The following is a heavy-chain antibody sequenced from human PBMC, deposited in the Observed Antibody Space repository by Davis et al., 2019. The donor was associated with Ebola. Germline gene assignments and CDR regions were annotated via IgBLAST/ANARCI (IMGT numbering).Heavy chain of an antibody. CDR1: GGSISSSSYY. CDR3: ASPSSGYYYDSSGYYSRAEYFQH. J-gene: IGHJ1*01. V-gene: IGHV4-39*07. Sequence: PSETLSLTCTVSGGSISSSSYYWGWIRQPPGKGLEWIGSIYYSGSTYYNPSLKSRVTISVDTSKNQFSLKLSSVTAADTAVYYCASPSSGYYYDSSGYYSRAEYFQHWGQDTLVTVSS. D-gene: IGHD3-22*01. CDR2: IYYSGST.